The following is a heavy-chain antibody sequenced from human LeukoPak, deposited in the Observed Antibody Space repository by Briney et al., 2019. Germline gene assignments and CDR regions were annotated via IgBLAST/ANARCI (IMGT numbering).Heavy chain of an antibody. Sequence: GGSLRLSCAASGFTFSSYSMNWVRQAPGKGLEWVSSISSSSSYIYYADSVKGRFTISRDNAKNSLYLQMNSLRAEDTALYYCAKDESLYYGDVEDAFDIWGQGTMVTVSS. CDR1: GFTFSSYS. CDR2: ISSSSSYI. CDR3: AKDESLYYGDVEDAFDI. J-gene: IGHJ3*02. D-gene: IGHD3-3*01. V-gene: IGHV3-21*04.